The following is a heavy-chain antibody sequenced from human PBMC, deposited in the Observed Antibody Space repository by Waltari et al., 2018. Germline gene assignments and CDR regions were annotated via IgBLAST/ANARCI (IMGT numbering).Heavy chain of an antibody. CDR3: ARGRTTWTNFDY. CDR2: IYYSGST. V-gene: IGHV4-59*11. CDR1: GGSIGSHY. D-gene: IGHD1-1*01. J-gene: IGHJ4*02. Sequence: QVHLQESGPGLVKPSETLSLTCTVPGGSIGSHYWNWIRQSPGKGLEWIGFIYYSGSTNYNPSLKSRVTMSLDTSKNQFSLKLTSVTAADTAVYYCARGRTTWTNFDYWGQGTLVTVSS.